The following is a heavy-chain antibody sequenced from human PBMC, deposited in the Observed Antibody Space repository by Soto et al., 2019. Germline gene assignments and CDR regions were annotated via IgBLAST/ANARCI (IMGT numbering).Heavy chain of an antibody. CDR1: GFTFSSYG. D-gene: IGHD5-12*01. J-gene: IGHJ4*02. Sequence: PGGSLRLSCAASGFTFSSYGMHWVRQAPGKGLEWVAVISYDGGNKYYADSVKGRFTISRDNSKNTLYLQMNSLRAEDTAVYYCAKDQGDSGLDYWGQGTLVTVSS. V-gene: IGHV3-30*18. CDR2: ISYDGGNK. CDR3: AKDQGDSGLDY.